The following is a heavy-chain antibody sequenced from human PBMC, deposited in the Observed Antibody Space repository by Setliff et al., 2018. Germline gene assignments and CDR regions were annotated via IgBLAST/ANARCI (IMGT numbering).Heavy chain of an antibody. J-gene: IGHJ4*02. D-gene: IGHD3-9*01. CDR1: GYSISSGYI. CDR2: IYYSGST. V-gene: IGHV4-38-2*02. CDR3: ARGYYDILTGYYIGY. Sequence: SETLSLTCTVSGYSISSGYIWGWIRQPPGKGLEWVGNIYYSGSTYYNPSLKSRVTISVDTSKNQFSLKLSSVTAADTAVYYCARGYYDILTGYYIGYWGQGTLVTVSS.